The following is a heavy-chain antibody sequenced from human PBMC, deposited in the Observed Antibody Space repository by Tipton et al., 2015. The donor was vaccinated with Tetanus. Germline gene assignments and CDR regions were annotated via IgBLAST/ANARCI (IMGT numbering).Heavy chain of an antibody. CDR2: IFPDDSDT. Sequence: QLVQSGADVKKPGESLKISCKASGYSFTSHWIGWVRQMPGKGLEWMGMIFPDDSDTRYSPSFQGHVTFSVDKSTSTVYLQWSSLKASDTAMYFCARMYSTSSPFGHWGQGTLVAVSS. CDR1: GYSFTSHW. D-gene: IGHD6-6*01. J-gene: IGHJ4*02. CDR3: ARMYSTSSPFGH. V-gene: IGHV5-51*01.